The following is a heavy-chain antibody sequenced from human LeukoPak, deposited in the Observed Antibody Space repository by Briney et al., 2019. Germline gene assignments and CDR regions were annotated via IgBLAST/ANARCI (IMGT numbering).Heavy chain of an antibody. CDR3: ARDTTYYYGSGSYGAFDI. Sequence: SETLSLTCAVYGGSFSGYYWSWIRQPPGKGLEWIGEINHSGSTNYNPSLKSRVTISVDTSKNQFSLKLSSVTAADTAVYYCARDTTYYYGSGSYGAFDIWGQGTMVTVSS. D-gene: IGHD3-10*01. J-gene: IGHJ3*02. CDR2: INHSGST. CDR1: GGSFSGYY. V-gene: IGHV4-34*01.